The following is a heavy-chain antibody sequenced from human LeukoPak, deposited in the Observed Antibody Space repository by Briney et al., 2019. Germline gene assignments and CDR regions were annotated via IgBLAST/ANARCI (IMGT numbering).Heavy chain of an antibody. CDR3: ARRSWYYYMDV. CDR2: IYYSGST. Sequence: SETLSLTCTVSGDSISSYYWSWIRQPPGKGLEWIGYIYYSGSTNYNPSLESRVTISIDTSKNQFSLKLSSVTAADTAVYYCARRSWYYYMDVWGKGTTVTVSS. J-gene: IGHJ6*03. CDR1: GDSISSYY. V-gene: IGHV4-59*12.